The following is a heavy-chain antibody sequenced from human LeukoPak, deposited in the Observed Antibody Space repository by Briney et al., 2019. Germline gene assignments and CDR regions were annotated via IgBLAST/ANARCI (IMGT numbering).Heavy chain of an antibody. V-gene: IGHV1-3*03. Sequence: GASVKVSCKASASTFSTYAIHWVRQAPGQGLEWMGWISTGNGNTRYSKAFQDRFTISRDTSASTVYMELRALRSEDMAVYYCAREKYFRIGRFDRAYLDDWGRGTLVAVSS. CDR2: ISTGNGNT. J-gene: IGHJ4*02. CDR1: ASTFSTYA. D-gene: IGHD3-10*01. CDR3: AREKYFRIGRFDRAYLDD.